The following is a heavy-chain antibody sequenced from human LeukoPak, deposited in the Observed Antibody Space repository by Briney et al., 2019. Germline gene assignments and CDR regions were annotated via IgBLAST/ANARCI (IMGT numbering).Heavy chain of an antibody. CDR2: ISGSGAST. Sequence: GGSLRLSCLTSGFTLSTNAISWVRQAPGKGLEWISGISGSGASTYYADSVKGRLTISRDDSRNTLYLQMNSLRAEDTAVYYCAKSSYYDSSGFYREYYFDYWGQGTLVTVPS. D-gene: IGHD3-22*01. CDR1: GFTLSTNA. CDR3: AKSSYYDSSGFYREYYFDY. J-gene: IGHJ4*02. V-gene: IGHV3-23*01.